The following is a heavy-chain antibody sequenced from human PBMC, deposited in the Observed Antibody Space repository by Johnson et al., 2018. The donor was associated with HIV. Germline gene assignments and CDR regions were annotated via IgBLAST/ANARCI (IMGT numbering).Heavy chain of an antibody. Sequence: EVQLVESGGGLVKPGGSLRLSCAASGFTLSNAWMSWVRQAPGKGLEWVGRIKSKTDGGTTDYAAPVKGRFTISSDDSKNTLYLQMNSLKTEDTAVYYCTRTGGFDYGDYGAFDIWGQGTMVTVSS. CDR3: TRTGGFDYGDYGAFDI. CDR2: IKSKTDGGTT. D-gene: IGHD4-17*01. CDR1: GFTLSNAW. J-gene: IGHJ3*02. V-gene: IGHV3-15*01.